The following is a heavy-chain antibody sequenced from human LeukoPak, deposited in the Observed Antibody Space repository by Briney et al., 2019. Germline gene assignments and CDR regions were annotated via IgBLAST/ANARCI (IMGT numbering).Heavy chain of an antibody. D-gene: IGHD6-19*01. Sequence: GGSMRLSRAASGFTFSDYAMNWVRQAPGKGLEWVSGLKSDGSGISYADSVKGRFTISRDNSKNTVFLQMNSLRAEDTAVYYCAKDTWSNSGWAHAFDIWGQGTMVTVSS. J-gene: IGHJ3*02. CDR2: LKSDGSGI. CDR3: AKDTWSNSGWAHAFDI. V-gene: IGHV3-23*01. CDR1: GFTFSDYA.